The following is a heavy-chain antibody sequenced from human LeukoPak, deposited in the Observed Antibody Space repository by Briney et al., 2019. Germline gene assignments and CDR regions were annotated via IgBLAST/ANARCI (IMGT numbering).Heavy chain of an antibody. J-gene: IGHJ3*02. Sequence: SETLSLTCTVSGDSISSSNSYRGWIRQPPGKGLEWIGSTYYSGSTYYNPSLKSRVTISVDTSKNQFSLKLSSVTAADTAVYYCARDVRVAGFDIWGQGTMVTVSS. CDR2: TYYSGST. D-gene: IGHD3-3*01. CDR1: GDSISSSNSY. V-gene: IGHV4-39*07. CDR3: ARDVRVAGFDI.